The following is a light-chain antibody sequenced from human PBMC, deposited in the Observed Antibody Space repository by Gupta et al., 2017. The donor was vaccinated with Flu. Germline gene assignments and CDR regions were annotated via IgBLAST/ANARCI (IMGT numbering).Light chain of an antibody. Sequence: AVSLGERATINCKSSQSLLYSSNNENYLAWYQQRPGQPPKLLIYWASTRESGVPDRFSGSGSGTDFTLTISSLQAEDVAVYYCQQYYRSPPTFGGGTKMEIK. CDR3: QQYYRSPPT. V-gene: IGKV4-1*01. CDR2: WAS. CDR1: QSLLYSSNNENY. J-gene: IGKJ4*02.